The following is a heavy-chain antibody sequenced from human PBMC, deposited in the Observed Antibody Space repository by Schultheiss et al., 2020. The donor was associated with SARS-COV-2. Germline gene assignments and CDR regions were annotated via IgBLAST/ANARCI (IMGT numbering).Heavy chain of an antibody. V-gene: IGHV4-59*12. Sequence: SQTLSLTCTVSGGSIHTNYWSWIRQPPGKGLECIGYIYYSGSTNYNPSLKSRVTISVDTSKNQFSLKVSSVTAADTAVYYCARDTNLARGWFDPWGQGTLVTVSS. CDR1: GGSIHTNY. D-gene: IGHD1-14*01. CDR2: IYYSGST. J-gene: IGHJ5*02. CDR3: ARDTNLARGWFDP.